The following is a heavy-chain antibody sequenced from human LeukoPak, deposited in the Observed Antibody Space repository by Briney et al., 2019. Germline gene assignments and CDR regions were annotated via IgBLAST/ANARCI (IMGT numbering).Heavy chain of an antibody. CDR2: SRDRANGYTP. D-gene: IGHD1-26*01. CDR3: TRGGTSSVAYYYHMDV. CDR1: GFTFSGCY. Sequence: GGSLRLSCTASGFTFSGCYMDWVRQAPGKGLEWVGRSRDRANGYTPEYAASVRGRFTISRDDSETSMYLQMNSLKTEDSAVYYCTRGGTSSVAYYYHMDVWGQGTTVTVSS. J-gene: IGHJ6*02. V-gene: IGHV3-72*01.